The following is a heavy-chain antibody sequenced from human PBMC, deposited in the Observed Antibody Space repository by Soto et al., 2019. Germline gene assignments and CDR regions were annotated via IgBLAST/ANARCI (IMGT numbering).Heavy chain of an antibody. CDR3: ARDPFY. Sequence: QVQLQESGPGLVKPSETLSLTCPVSGGSISEFYWRWLRQPPGTGLEWLGYIHNSGGTNSNPSPKRRVTISGDTSKNQFSLRLSSVTASDTAVYYWARDPFYWGQGTLVTVSS. CDR1: GGSISEFY. CDR2: IHNSGGT. J-gene: IGHJ4*02. V-gene: IGHV4-59*01.